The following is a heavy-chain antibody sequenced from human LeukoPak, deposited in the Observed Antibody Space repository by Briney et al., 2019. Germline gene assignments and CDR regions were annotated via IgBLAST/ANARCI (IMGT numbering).Heavy chain of an antibody. V-gene: IGHV1-2*02. CDR1: GYTFTAQY. Sequence: ASVKVSCKASGYTFTAQYMHWVRQAPGQGLEWMGWINPNNGDTKYAQNFLGRVTMTRDTSTTTAYMELRSLRSDDAAVYYCARGLERGPAFDYWGQGTLVTVSS. D-gene: IGHD1-1*01. CDR3: ARGLERGPAFDY. CDR2: INPNNGDT. J-gene: IGHJ4*02.